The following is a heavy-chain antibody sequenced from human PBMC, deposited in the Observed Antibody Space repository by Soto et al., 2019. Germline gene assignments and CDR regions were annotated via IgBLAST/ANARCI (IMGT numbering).Heavy chain of an antibody. J-gene: IGHJ4*02. D-gene: IGHD5-12*01. CDR2: MNPNSGNT. V-gene: IGHV1-8*01. CDR3: ARGRSYSGYDYWVFDY. CDR1: GYTFTSYD. Sequence: GASVKVSCKASGYTFTSYDINWVRQATGQGLEWMGWMNPNSGNTGYAQKFQGRVTMTRNTSISTAYMELSSLRSEDTAVYYCARGRSYSGYDYWVFDYWGQGTLVTVSS.